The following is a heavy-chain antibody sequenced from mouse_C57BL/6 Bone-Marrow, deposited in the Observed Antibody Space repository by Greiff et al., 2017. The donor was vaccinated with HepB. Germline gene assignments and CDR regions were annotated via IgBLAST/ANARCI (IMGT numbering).Heavy chain of an antibody. V-gene: IGHV1-69*01. D-gene: IGHD1-1*01. CDR1: GYTFTSYW. CDR3: ARERFITTVVATPYWYFDF. CDR2: IDPSDSYT. J-gene: IGHJ1*03. Sequence: QVQLQQPGAELVMPGASVKLSCKASGYTFTSYWMHWVKQRPGQGLEWIGEIDPSDSYTNYNQKFKGKSTLTVDKSSSTAYMQLSSLTSEDSAVYYCARERFITTVVATPYWYFDFWGTGTTVTVSS.